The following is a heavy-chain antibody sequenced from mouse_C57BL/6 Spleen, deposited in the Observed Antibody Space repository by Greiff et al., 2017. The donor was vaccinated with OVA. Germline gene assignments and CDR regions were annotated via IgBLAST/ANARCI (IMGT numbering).Heavy chain of an antibody. Sequence: EVQRVESEGGLVQPGSSMKLSCTASGFTFSDYYMAWVRQVPEKGLEWVANINYDGSSPYYLDSLKSRFIISRDNAKNILYLQMSSLKSEDTATYYCARVHNWDYAMDYWGQGTSVTVSS. V-gene: IGHV5-16*01. J-gene: IGHJ4*01. CDR3: ARVHNWDYAMDY. CDR2: INYDGSSP. D-gene: IGHD4-1*01. CDR1: GFTFSDYY.